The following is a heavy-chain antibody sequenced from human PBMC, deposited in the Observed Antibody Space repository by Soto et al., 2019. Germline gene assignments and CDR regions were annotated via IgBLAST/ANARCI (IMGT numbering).Heavy chain of an antibody. D-gene: IGHD2-21*01. J-gene: IGHJ5*02. CDR2: IYHFGTT. Sequence: QVQLQESGPGLVKPSQTLSLTCTVSGDSINSDGYFWSWIRQHPGKGLEWIGSIYHFGTTYYNPSLSSRLNRSRDTSKHQFSLNLNSVTAADTAVYYCARLICASSICYFPAWFDPWVRGTLVTVSS. CDR1: GDSINSDGYF. V-gene: IGHV4-31*03. CDR3: ARLICASSICYFPAWFDP.